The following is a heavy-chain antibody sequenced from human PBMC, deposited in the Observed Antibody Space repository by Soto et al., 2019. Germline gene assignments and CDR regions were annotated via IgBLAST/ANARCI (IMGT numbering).Heavy chain of an antibody. D-gene: IGHD3-10*01. J-gene: IGHJ5*01. Sequence: EVQLLESGGGLVQRGGSLRLSCSASGFTFGTYAMNWVRQAPGKGLEWVSGISGSGSRTYYADSVKGRFTISRDNSENTVDLQINSLRADDTALYDCARRYGSGRYDGFDSWGLGALVTVSS. CDR3: ARRYGSGRYDGFDS. V-gene: IGHV3-23*01. CDR1: GFTFGTYA. CDR2: ISGSGSRT.